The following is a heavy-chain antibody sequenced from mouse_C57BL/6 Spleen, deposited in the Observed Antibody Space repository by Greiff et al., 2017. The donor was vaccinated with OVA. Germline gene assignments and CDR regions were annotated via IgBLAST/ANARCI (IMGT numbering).Heavy chain of an antibody. CDR2: IDPNSGGT. CDR1: GYTFTSYW. D-gene: IGHD2-3*01. CDR3: ASYDGYYAWFAY. J-gene: IGHJ3*01. Sequence: QVQLQQPGAELVKPGASVKLSCKASGYTFTSYWMHWVKQRPGRGLEWIGRIDPNSGGTKYTEKFKSKATLTVDKPSITAYMQLSSLTSEDSAVYYCASYDGYYAWFAYWGQGTLVTVSA. V-gene: IGHV1-72*01.